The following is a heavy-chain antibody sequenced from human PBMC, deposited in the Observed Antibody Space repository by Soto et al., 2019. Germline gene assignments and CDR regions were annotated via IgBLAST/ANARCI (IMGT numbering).Heavy chain of an antibody. J-gene: IGHJ4*02. V-gene: IGHV1-18*01. CDR3: ARVGAVAGGSDY. Sequence: ASVKVGCEASGDTFNSYGITCVRQAPGQGLEWMGWISAYNGNTNYAQKLQGRVTMTTDTSTSTAYMELRSLRSDDTAVYYCARVGAVAGGSDYWGQGTLVTVSS. CDR2: ISAYNGNT. CDR1: GDTFNSYG. D-gene: IGHD6-19*01.